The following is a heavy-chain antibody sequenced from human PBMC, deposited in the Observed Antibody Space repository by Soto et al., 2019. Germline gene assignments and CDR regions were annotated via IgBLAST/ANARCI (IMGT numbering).Heavy chain of an antibody. Sequence: PSETLSLTCAVYGGSFSGYYWSWIRQPPGKGLEWIGEINHSGSTNYNPSLKGRVTILVDTSKNQFSLELSSVTAADTAVYYCARFVAAANYYYYGMDVWGQGTTVTVSS. CDR2: INHSGST. D-gene: IGHD2-2*01. CDR1: GGSFSGYY. V-gene: IGHV4-34*01. J-gene: IGHJ6*02. CDR3: ARFVAAANYYYYGMDV.